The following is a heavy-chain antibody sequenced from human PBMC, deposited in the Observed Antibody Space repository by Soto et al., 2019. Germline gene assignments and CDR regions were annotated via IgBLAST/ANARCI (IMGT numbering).Heavy chain of an antibody. CDR2: VYWDDEK. D-gene: IGHD2-21*01. CDR1: GFSLSTTGVA. Sequence: QITLKESGPTLVRPTQTLTLTCTFSGFSLSTTGVAVGWIRQPPGKALEWLALVYWDDEKNYRPSLKSRLSITKDTSKNQVVLTMTNMVPVDTATYYCAHKTSYIVGAMDHWGQGTLVTVSS. J-gene: IGHJ4*02. V-gene: IGHV2-5*02. CDR3: AHKTSYIVGAMDH.